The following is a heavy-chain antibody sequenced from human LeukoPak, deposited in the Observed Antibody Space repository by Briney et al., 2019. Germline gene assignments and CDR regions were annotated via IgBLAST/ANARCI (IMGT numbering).Heavy chain of an antibody. CDR3: ARDFSTFYWYLDL. D-gene: IGHD6-13*01. CDR1: GGSISSYY. J-gene: IGHJ2*01. Sequence: SETLSLTCTVSGGSISSYYWSWIRQPPGKGLEWIGYIYYSGSTNYNPSLKSRVTISVDTSKNQFSLKLSSVTAADTAVYYCARDFSTFYWYLDLWGRGTLVTVSS. V-gene: IGHV4-59*01. CDR2: IYYSGST.